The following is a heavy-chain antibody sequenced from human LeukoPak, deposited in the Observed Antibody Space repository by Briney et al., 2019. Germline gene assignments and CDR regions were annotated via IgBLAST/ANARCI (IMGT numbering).Heavy chain of an antibody. CDR1: GGTFSIYA. CDR3: ARDGGEIVAYNDAFDI. J-gene: IGHJ3*02. V-gene: IGHV1-69*01. Sequence: SVKVSCKASGGTFSIYAISWVRQAPGQGLEWMGGIIPIFGTANYAQKFQGRVTITADESTSTAYMELSSLRSEGTAVYYCARDGGEIVAYNDAFDIWGQGTMVTVSS. D-gene: IGHD5-12*01. CDR2: IIPIFGTA.